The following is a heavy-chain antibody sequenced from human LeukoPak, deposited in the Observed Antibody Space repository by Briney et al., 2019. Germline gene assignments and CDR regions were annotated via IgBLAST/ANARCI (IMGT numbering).Heavy chain of an antibody. CDR2: INAYNGNT. Sequence: ASVKVSCKTSGYTFTSYGISWVRQAPGQGLEWMGWINAYNGNTNYAQKLQGRVTMTTDTSTSTAYMELRSLRSDDTAVYYCARAVSRQNPHLYGYWGQGTLVTVSS. D-gene: IGHD2-8*01. J-gene: IGHJ4*02. CDR3: ARAVSRQNPHLYGY. CDR1: GYTFTSYG. V-gene: IGHV1-18*04.